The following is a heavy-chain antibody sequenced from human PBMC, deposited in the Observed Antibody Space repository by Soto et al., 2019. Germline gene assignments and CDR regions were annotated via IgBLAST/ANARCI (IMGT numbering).Heavy chain of an antibody. CDR2: IYHSGST. CDR3: ARRGGGVVLAATTPFDY. CDR1: SGSISTANW. D-gene: IGHD2-15*01. Sequence: QVPLQESGPRLVRPSGTLSLTCTVSSGSISTANWWSWVRQPPGRGLEWIGEIYHSGSTNYNLCLKSRVTLSVDKSKNQFSLRLSSVTAADTATYYCARRGGGVVLAATTPFDYWGQGTLVTVSS. J-gene: IGHJ4*02. V-gene: IGHV4-4*02.